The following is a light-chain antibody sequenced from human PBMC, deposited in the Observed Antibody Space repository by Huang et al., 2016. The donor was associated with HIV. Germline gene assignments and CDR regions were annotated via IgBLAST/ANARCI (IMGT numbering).Light chain of an antibody. CDR1: QSISSW. CDR2: DAS. J-gene: IGKJ2*01. Sequence: DIQMTQSPSTLSASVGDRVTITCRASQSISSWLAWYPQKPGKAPKLLIYDASSLESGVPSRFSGSGSGTEFTLTINSLQPDNFATYYCQQYNSYPYTFGQGTKLEIK. V-gene: IGKV1-5*01. CDR3: QQYNSYPYT.